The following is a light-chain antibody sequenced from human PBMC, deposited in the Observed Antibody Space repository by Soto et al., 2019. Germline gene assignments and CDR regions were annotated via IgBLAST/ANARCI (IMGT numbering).Light chain of an antibody. CDR1: QTISSW. V-gene: IGKV1-5*03. CDR3: QHYNSYSEA. J-gene: IGKJ1*01. Sequence: DIQMTKSPSPLSGSVGDRVTIHCRASQTISSWLAWYQQKPGKAPKLLIYKASTLKSGVPSRFSGSGSGTESTLTISSLQPDDFATYYCQHYNSYSEAFGQGTKVDIK. CDR2: KAS.